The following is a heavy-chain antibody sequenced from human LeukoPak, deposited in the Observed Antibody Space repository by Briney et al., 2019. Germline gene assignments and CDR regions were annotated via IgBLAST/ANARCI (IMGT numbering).Heavy chain of an antibody. V-gene: IGHV1-2*02. J-gene: IGHJ4*02. CDR3: ARVRLWFGELFFDY. D-gene: IGHD3-10*01. CDR2: INPNSGGT. Sequence: ASVKVSCKASGYTFTGYYMHWVRQAPGQGLEWMGWINPNSGGTNYAQKFQGRVTITADKSTSTAYMELSSLRSEDTAVDYCARVRLWFGELFFDYWGQGTLVTVSS. CDR1: GYTFTGYY.